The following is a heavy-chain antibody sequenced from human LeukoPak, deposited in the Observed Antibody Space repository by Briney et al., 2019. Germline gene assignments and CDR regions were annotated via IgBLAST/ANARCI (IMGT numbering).Heavy chain of an antibody. Sequence: TGGSLRLSCAASGFTFSSYAMSWVRQAPGKGLEWVSAISGSGGSTYYADSVKGRFTISRDNSKNTLYLQMNSLRAEDTAVYYCAKGGSYYWDAFDIWGQGTMVTVSS. CDR1: GFTFSSYA. V-gene: IGHV3-23*01. CDR2: ISGSGGST. J-gene: IGHJ3*02. CDR3: AKGGSYYWDAFDI. D-gene: IGHD1-26*01.